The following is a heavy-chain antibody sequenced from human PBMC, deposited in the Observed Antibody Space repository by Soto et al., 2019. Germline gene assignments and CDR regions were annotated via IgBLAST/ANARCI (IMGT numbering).Heavy chain of an antibody. CDR1: GFTFSNYS. CDR3: AREAGVYGSGSYGMDV. Sequence: QVQLVESGGGVVQPGRSLRLSCAASGFTFSNYSMHWVRKAPGKGLEWVAVISYDGSNKYYADSVKGRFTISRDNSKNTLYLQMNSLRAEDTAVYYCAREAGVYGSGSYGMDVWGQGTTVTVSS. V-gene: IGHV3-30-3*01. CDR2: ISYDGSNK. J-gene: IGHJ6*02. D-gene: IGHD3-10*01.